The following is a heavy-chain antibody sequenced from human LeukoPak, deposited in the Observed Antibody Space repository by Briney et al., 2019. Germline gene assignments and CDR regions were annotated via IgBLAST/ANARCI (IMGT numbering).Heavy chain of an antibody. Sequence: SETLSLTCAVYGGSFSGYYWSWIRQPPGKGLEWIGEINHSGSTNYNPSLKSRVTMSVDTSKNQFSLKLSSVTAADTAVYYCARAGGTIFGVVTLRYYFDYWGQGTLVTVSS. CDR2: INHSGST. CDR3: ARAGGTIFGVVTLRYYFDY. D-gene: IGHD3-3*01. CDR1: GGSFSGYY. V-gene: IGHV4-34*01. J-gene: IGHJ4*02.